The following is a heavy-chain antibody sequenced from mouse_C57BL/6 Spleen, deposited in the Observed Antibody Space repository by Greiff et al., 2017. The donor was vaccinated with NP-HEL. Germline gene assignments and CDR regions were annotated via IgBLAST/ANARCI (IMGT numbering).Heavy chain of an antibody. J-gene: IGHJ3*01. V-gene: IGHV3-6*01. CDR3: AREGITTVVEGVFAY. D-gene: IGHD1-1*01. Sequence: ESGPGLVKPSQSLSLTCSVTGYSITSGYYWNWIRQFPGNKLEWMGYISYDGSNNYNPSLKNRISITRDTSKNQFFLKLNSVTTEDTATYYCAREGITTVVEGVFAYWGQGTLVTVSA. CDR2: ISYDGSN. CDR1: GYSITSGYY.